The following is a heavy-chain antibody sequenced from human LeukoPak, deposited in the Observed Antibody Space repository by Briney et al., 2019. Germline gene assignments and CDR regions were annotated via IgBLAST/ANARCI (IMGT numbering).Heavy chain of an antibody. J-gene: IGHJ5*02. CDR3: AKDLRPVLFDP. Sequence: GGSLRLSCAASGRTFSNAYMRWVRQAPGKGLEWVSAISGSGGSTYYADSVKGRFTISRDNSKNTLYLQMNSLRAEDTAVYYCAKDLRPVLFDPWGQGTLVTVSS. D-gene: IGHD4-17*01. V-gene: IGHV3-23*01. CDR2: ISGSGGST. CDR1: GRTFSNAY.